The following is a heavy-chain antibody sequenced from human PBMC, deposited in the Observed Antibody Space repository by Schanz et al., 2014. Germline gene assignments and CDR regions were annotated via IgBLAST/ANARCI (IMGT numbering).Heavy chain of an antibody. CDR1: GFTFNSYA. CDR2: ISHSGGSK. J-gene: IGHJ6*02. CDR3: AKGMGYCSGGTCYDYYYYGLDV. V-gene: IGHV3-23*01. D-gene: IGHD2-15*01. Sequence: EGQLLESGGGLIQPGGSLRLSCAASGFTFNSYAMTWVRQAPGKGLEWASSISHSGGSKYYADSVKGRFTISRDNSENTLYLQMNSLSADDTAVFYCAKGMGYCSGGTCYDYYYYGLDVWGQGTTVTVSS.